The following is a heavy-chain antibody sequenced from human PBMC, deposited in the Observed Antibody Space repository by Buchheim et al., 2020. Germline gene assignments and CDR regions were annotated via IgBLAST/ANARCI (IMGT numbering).Heavy chain of an antibody. J-gene: IGHJ4*02. Sequence: EVQLLESGGGLVQPGGSLRLSCAASGFTFSSYAMSWVRQAPGKGLEWVSAISGSGGRTYYADSVKGRFTISRDTSQNTLYLQMNSLRAEDTAVYYCAKDFFVVDYSYGSYYFDYWGQGTL. D-gene: IGHD5-18*01. CDR1: GFTFSSYA. CDR2: ISGSGGRT. CDR3: AKDFFVVDYSYGSYYFDY. V-gene: IGHV3-23*01.